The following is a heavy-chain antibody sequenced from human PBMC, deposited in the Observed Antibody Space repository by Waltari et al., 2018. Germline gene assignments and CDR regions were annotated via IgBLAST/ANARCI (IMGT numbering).Heavy chain of an antibody. CDR1: GFPFSRYS. D-gene: IGHD2-2*01. Sequence: EVQLVESGGGLVQPGGSLRLSCAASGFPFSRYSMNCLRLAPGKGLEWVSYISSSSSTIYYADSVKGRFTISRDNAKNSLYLQMNSLRAEDTAVYYCASCPLYQLHYYFDYWGQGTLVTVSS. CDR3: ASCPLYQLHYYFDY. V-gene: IGHV3-48*04. J-gene: IGHJ4*02. CDR2: ISSSSSTI.